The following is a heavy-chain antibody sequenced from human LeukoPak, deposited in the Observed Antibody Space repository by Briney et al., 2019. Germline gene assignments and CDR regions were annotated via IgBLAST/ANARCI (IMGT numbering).Heavy chain of an antibody. CDR1: GFTFSSYS. D-gene: IGHD3-22*01. Sequence: PGGSLRLSCAASGFTFSSYSMNWVRQAPGKGLEWVSSISSSGSYIYYAGSVKGRFTISRDNAKNSLYLQMNSLRADDTAVYYCARDRITYHYDSSGYYSGSVAAFDIWGQGPMVTVSS. J-gene: IGHJ3*02. CDR2: ISSSGSYI. V-gene: IGHV3-21*01. CDR3: ARDRITYHYDSSGYYSGSVAAFDI.